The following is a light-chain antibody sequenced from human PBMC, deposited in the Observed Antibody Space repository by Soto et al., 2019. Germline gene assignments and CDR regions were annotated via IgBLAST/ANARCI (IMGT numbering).Light chain of an antibody. CDR1: NSNIGAGYD. J-gene: IGLJ3*02. CDR2: GYY. V-gene: IGLV1-40*01. Sequence: QSVMTQPPSVSGAPGQRVTIACTGNNSNIGAGYDVHWYRRFPGAAPTLLLSGYYNRPSGVPDRISGSKSGTSVSLAISGLRSEDEADYYCATWDDSLSGPRVFGGGTKLTVL. CDR3: ATWDDSLSGPRV.